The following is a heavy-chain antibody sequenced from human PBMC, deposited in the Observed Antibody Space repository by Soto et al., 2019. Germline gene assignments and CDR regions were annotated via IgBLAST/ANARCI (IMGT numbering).Heavy chain of an antibody. V-gene: IGHV3-15*01. Sequence: GGSLRLSCAASGFTFSKPWMTWVRQAPGKGLEWVGRVKSNRDGGTRDYAAPVKGRFSISRDDSRNALYLDMSRLTTADTAVYYCATASRYGDYRALDYWGQGTLVTVSS. CDR2: VKSNRDGGTR. J-gene: IGHJ4*02. CDR1: GFTFSKPW. D-gene: IGHD4-17*01. CDR3: ATASRYGDYRALDY.